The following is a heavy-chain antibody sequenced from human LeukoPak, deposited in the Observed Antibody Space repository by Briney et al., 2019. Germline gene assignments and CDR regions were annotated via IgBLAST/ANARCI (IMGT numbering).Heavy chain of an antibody. CDR2: INSRGSTI. CDR1: GFTFSGYS. V-gene: IGHV3-48*04. J-gene: IGHJ4*02. D-gene: IGHD5-18*01. Sequence: GGSLRLSCAASGFTFSGYSMNWVRQAPGKGLEWVSYINSRGSTIYYADSVKGRFAISRDNAKNSLYLQMNSLRAEDTAVYYCARDPYTAMAPYYFDYWGQGTLVTVSS. CDR3: ARDPYTAMAPYYFDY.